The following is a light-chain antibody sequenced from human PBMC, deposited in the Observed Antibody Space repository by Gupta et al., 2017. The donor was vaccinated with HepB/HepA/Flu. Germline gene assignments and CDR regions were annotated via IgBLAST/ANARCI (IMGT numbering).Light chain of an antibody. V-gene: IGKV1-39*01. J-gene: IGKJ4*01. Sequence: DLQMTQSPSSLSASVGDRVTITCRASQSISSYLNWYQQKPGKAPKLLIYAASSVQSGVPSRFSGSGSGTDFTLTISSLQPEDFATYYCQQSDSTPITFGGGTKVEIK. CDR2: AAS. CDR1: QSISSY. CDR3: QQSDSTPIT.